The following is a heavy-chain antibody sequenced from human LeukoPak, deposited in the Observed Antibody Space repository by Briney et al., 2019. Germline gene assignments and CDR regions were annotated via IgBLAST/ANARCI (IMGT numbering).Heavy chain of an antibody. Sequence: GGSLRLSCAASGFTFDDYPMHWVRQAPGKGLEWVSLISWDGGSTYYADSVKGRFTISRDNSRNSLYLQMNSLRTEDTALYYCAKGGTRWSPGYYGMDVWGQGTTVTVSS. J-gene: IGHJ6*02. CDR3: AKGGTRWSPGYYGMDV. V-gene: IGHV3-43*01. CDR2: ISWDGGST. D-gene: IGHD1-26*01. CDR1: GFTFDDYP.